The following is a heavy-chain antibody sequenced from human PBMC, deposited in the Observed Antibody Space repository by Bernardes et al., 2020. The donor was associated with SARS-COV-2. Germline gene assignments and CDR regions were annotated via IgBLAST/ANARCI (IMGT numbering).Heavy chain of an antibody. CDR3: ARRYRGSGYNYGHFDY. V-gene: IGHV4-39*01. CDR2: VYYSGST. D-gene: IGHD5-18*01. CDR1: GGSISSSGYD. Sequence: SETLSLTCTVSGGSISSSGYDWGWIRQPPGKGLEWIGTVYYSGSTYYNPSLKSRVTIFVDTSKNQFSLKLSSVTAADTAVYYCARRYRGSGYNYGHFDYWGQGTLVTVSS. J-gene: IGHJ4*02.